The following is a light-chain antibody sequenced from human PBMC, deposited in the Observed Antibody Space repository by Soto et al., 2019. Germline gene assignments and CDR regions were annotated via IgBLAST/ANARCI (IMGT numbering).Light chain of an antibody. CDR1: QSVSSSY. V-gene: IGKV3-20*01. Sequence: EIVLTQSPGTLSLSPGERATLSCRASQSVSSSYLAWYQQKPGQAPRLLIYGASSRATGIPDRFSGSGSGKEFTLTISSLEPEDFAEYYCQQYGSSPRTFGQGTKVEIK. J-gene: IGKJ1*01. CDR2: GAS. CDR3: QQYGSSPRT.